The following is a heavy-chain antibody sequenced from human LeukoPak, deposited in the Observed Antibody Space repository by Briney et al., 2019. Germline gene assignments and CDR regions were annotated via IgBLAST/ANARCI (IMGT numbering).Heavy chain of an antibody. Sequence: PSETLSLTCAVYGGSFSGYYWSWIRQPPGKGLEWCGEINHSGSTNYNPSLKRRDTISVDTSKPPFSLALSSVTAADTAVYYCARRIQISHVETAMVRGYYFDYWGQGTLVTVSS. J-gene: IGHJ4*02. CDR2: INHSGST. CDR1: GGSFSGYY. V-gene: IGHV4-34*01. D-gene: IGHD5-18*01. CDR3: ARRIQISHVETAMVRGYYFDY.